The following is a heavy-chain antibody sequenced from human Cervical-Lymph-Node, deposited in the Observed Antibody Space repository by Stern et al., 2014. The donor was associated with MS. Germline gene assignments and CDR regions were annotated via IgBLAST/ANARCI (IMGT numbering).Heavy chain of an antibody. CDR2: IVPGVGST. D-gene: IGHD3-10*01. V-gene: IGHV1-46*04. CDR3: ARSGLGGAVGS. Sequence: QMQLVQSGAEVKQPGASVKVSCKTSGYSFTRYDIHWVRQAPGQGLEWMGLIVPGVGSTTYAQTWQGRGSMTRDTAATTVYMELRSLRSEDTAVYYCARSGLGGAVGSWGQGTLVTVSA. CDR1: GYSFTRYD. J-gene: IGHJ5*02.